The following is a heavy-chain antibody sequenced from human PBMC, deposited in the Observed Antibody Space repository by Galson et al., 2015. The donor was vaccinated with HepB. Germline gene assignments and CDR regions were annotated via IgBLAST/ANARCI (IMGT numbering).Heavy chain of an antibody. CDR2: ISWNSGSI. CDR1: GFTFDDYT. Sequence: SLRLSCAASGFTFDDYTMHWVRQAPGKGLEWVSGISWNSGSIGYADSVKGRFTISRDNAKNSLYLQMNSLRAEDTALHYCAKDKGLWDRAFDIWGQGTMVTVSS. D-gene: IGHD1-26*01. J-gene: IGHJ3*02. V-gene: IGHV3-9*01. CDR3: AKDKGLWDRAFDI.